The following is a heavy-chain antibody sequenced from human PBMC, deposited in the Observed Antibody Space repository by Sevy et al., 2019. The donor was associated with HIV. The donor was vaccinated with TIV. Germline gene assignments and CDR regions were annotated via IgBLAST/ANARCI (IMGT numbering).Heavy chain of an antibody. CDR1: GGTFSSYA. D-gene: IGHD2-15*01. CDR2: IIPIFGTA. Sequence: SVKVSCKASGGTFSSYAISWVRQAPGQGLEWMGGIIPIFGTANYAQKFQGRVTITADESTSTAYMELSSLRSEDTAVYYCARAGYCSGGSCYYYFDYWGQGTLVTVSS. V-gene: IGHV1-69*13. CDR3: ARAGYCSGGSCYYYFDY. J-gene: IGHJ4*02.